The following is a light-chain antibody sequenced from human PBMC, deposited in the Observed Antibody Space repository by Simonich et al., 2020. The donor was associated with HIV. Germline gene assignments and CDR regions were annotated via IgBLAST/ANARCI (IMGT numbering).Light chain of an antibody. CDR1: SSDVGGYNY. CDR2: EGS. Sequence: QSALTQPPSASGSPGQSVTISCTGTSSDVGGYNYVSWSQQHPGKAPKLMIYEGSKRPSGVSNRFSGSKSGNTASLTISGLQAEDEADYYCSSYTSSSTVVFGGGTKLTVL. J-gene: IGLJ2*01. V-gene: IGLV2-14*01. CDR3: SSYTSSSTVV.